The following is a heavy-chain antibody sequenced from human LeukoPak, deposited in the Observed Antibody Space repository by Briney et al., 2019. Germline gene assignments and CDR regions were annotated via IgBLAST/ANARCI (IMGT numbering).Heavy chain of an antibody. J-gene: IGHJ6*02. Sequence: GESLKISCKGFGYSFSNSWISWGRRMPEKGLKWLVIIYPGDSAGDSDTRYSPSFQGQVTISADKSISTAYLQWSSLKASDTAMYYCARHEPRTRYYFYGMDVWGQGTTVTVSS. CDR1: GYSFSNSW. CDR3: ARHEPRTRYYFYGMDV. CDR2: IYPGDSAGDSDT. V-gene: IGHV5-51*01.